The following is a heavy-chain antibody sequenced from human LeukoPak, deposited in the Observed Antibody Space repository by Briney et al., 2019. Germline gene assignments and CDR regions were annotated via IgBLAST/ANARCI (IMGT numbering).Heavy chain of an antibody. Sequence: SETLSLTCTVSGGSINNYYWSWIRQPPGKGLAWIGYIYYSGSTNYNPSLKSRVTISVDTSKNQFSLRLNSVTAADTAMYYCVKSGGYGLIDYWGPGTLVTVSS. D-gene: IGHD1-26*01. CDR3: VKSGGYGLIDY. J-gene: IGHJ4*02. V-gene: IGHV4-59*08. CDR1: GGSINNYY. CDR2: IYYSGST.